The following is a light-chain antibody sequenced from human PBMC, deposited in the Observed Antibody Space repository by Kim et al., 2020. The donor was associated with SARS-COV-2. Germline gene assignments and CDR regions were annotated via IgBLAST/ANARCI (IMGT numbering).Light chain of an antibody. Sequence: EIVLTQSPGTLSLSPGERATLPCRASQSVSSSYLAWYQQKPGQAPRLLIYGASSRATGIPDRFSGSGSGTDFTLTISRPEPEDFAVYYCQQYGRSPPYTFGQGTKLEI. J-gene: IGKJ2*01. CDR2: GAS. CDR3: QQYGRSPPYT. CDR1: QSVSSSY. V-gene: IGKV3-20*01.